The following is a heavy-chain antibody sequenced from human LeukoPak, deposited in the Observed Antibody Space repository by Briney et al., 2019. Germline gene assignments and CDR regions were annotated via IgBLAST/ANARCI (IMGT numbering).Heavy chain of an antibody. D-gene: IGHD3-22*01. V-gene: IGHV1-18*01. CDR2: ISAYNGNT. CDR1: GYTFTSYG. J-gene: IGHJ3*02. CDR3: ARTPIVVVITTFIGAFDI. Sequence: ASVTVSCKASGYTFTSYGISWVRQAPGQGLEWMGWISAYNGNTNYAQKLQGRVTMTTDTSTSTACMELRSLRSDDTAVYYCARTPIVVVITTFIGAFDIWGQGTMVTVSS.